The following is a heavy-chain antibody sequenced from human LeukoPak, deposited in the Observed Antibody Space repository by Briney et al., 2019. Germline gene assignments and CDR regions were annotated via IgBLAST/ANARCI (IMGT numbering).Heavy chain of an antibody. D-gene: IGHD6-6*01. Sequence: GVSLRLSCAASGFTFSSYSMNWVRQAPGKGLEWVSSISSSSSYIYYADSVKGRFTISRDNAKNSLYLQMNSLRAEDTAVYYCAREPWIAAVFDYWGQGTLVTVSS. J-gene: IGHJ4*02. CDR3: AREPWIAAVFDY. CDR1: GFTFSSYS. CDR2: ISSSSSYI. V-gene: IGHV3-21*01.